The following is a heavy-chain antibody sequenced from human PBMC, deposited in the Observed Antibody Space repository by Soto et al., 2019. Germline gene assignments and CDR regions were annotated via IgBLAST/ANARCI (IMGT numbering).Heavy chain of an antibody. V-gene: IGHV1-18*04. CDR3: ARSVGYYYDSSGYSRVGYFDY. J-gene: IGHJ4*02. CDR1: GYTFTSYG. CDR2: ISAYNGNT. Sequence: ASVKVSCKASGYTFTSYGISWVRQAPGQGLEWMGWISAYNGNTNYAQKLQGRVTMTTDTSTSTAYMELRSLRSDDTAVYYCARSVGYYYDSSGYSRVGYFDYWGQGTLVTVSS. D-gene: IGHD3-22*01.